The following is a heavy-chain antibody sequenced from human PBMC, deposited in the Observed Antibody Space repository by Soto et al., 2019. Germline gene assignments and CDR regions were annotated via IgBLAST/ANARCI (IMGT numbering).Heavy chain of an antibody. D-gene: IGHD3-22*01. CDR3: SKNYYDSSGYPRY. J-gene: IGHJ4*02. Sequence: RGSLRLSCAASGFTFSSYAMSWVRLAPGKGLEWVAGIIGSGGSTYPATTVKRPFTLSRDNSKNTLYLQMNSLRAEDTAVYYCSKNYYDSSGYPRYWGQGARVTVSS. CDR1: GFTFSSYA. V-gene: IGHV3-23*01. CDR2: IIGSGGST.